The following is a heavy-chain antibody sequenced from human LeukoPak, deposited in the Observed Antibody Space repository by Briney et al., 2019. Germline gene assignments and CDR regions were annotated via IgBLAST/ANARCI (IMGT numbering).Heavy chain of an antibody. CDR2: INHSGST. J-gene: IGHJ5*02. V-gene: IGHV4-34*01. CDR3: ARGLWFGETKPFDP. D-gene: IGHD3-10*01. Sequence: SETLSLTCAVYGGSFSGYYWSWIRQPPGKGPEWIGEINHSGSTNYNPSLKSRVTISVDTSKNQCSLKLSSVTAADTAVYYCARGLWFGETKPFDPWGQGTLVTVSS. CDR1: GGSFSGYY.